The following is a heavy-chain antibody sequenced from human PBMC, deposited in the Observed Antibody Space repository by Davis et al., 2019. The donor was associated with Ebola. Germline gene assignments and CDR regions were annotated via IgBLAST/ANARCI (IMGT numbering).Heavy chain of an antibody. V-gene: IGHV3-9*01. CDR3: GRARTTLWFDP. CDR1: GFTFDDYA. CDR2: ISWNSASI. D-gene: IGHD1-1*01. J-gene: IGHJ5*02. Sequence: SLKISCTASGFTFDDYAMHWVRQAPGKGLEWVSGISWNSASIGYADSVKGRFTISRDNAKNSLYLQMNSLRAEDTALYYCGRARTTLWFDPWGQGTLVTVSS.